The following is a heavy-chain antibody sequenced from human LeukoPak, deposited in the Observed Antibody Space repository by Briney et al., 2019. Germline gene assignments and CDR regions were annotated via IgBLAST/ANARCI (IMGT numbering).Heavy chain of an antibody. V-gene: IGHV4-59*01. Sequence: PSETLSLTCTVSGGSISSYYWSWIRQPPGKGLEWIGYIDYSGSTNYNPSLKSRVTISVDTSKNQFSLKLSSVTAADTAVYYCARGDGSSGWYAGYWGQGTLVTVSS. CDR1: GGSISSYY. CDR2: IDYSGST. CDR3: ARGDGSSGWYAGY. D-gene: IGHD6-19*01. J-gene: IGHJ4*02.